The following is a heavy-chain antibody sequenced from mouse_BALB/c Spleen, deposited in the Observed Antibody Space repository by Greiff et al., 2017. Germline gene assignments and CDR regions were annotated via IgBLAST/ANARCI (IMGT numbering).Heavy chain of an antibody. V-gene: IGHV5-17*02. CDR3: ARSRGGRYDGFAY. Sequence: EVHLVESGGGLVQPGGSRKLSCAASGFTFSSFGMHWVRQAPEKGLEWVAYISSGSSTIYYADTVKGRFTISRDNPKNTLFLQMTSLRSEDTAMYYCARSRGGRYDGFAYWGQGTLVTVSA. CDR1: GFTFSSFG. D-gene: IGHD2-14*01. CDR2: ISSGSSTI. J-gene: IGHJ3*01.